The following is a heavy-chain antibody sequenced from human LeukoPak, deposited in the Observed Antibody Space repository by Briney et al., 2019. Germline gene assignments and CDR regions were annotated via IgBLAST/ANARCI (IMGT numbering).Heavy chain of an antibody. CDR3: ARDEWDTYYYDSSGYYYKY. Sequence: GGSLRLSCAASGFTFSSYWMSWVRQAPGKGLEWVANIKQDGSEKYYVDSVKGRFTISRDNAKNSLYLQMNSLRAEDTAVYYCARDEWDTYYYDSSGYYYKYWGQGTLVTVSS. V-gene: IGHV3-7*01. CDR2: IKQDGSEK. D-gene: IGHD3-22*01. CDR1: GFTFSSYW. J-gene: IGHJ4*02.